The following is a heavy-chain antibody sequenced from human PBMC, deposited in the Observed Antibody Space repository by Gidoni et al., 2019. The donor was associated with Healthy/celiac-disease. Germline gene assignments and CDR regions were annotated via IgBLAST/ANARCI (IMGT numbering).Heavy chain of an antibody. Sequence: QVQLQQWGAGLLKPSETLSLTCAVYGGSFSGYYWSWIRQPPGKGLEWIGEINHSGSTNYNPSLKSRVTISVDTSKNQFSLKLSSVTAADTAVYYCAALRDAEGYSSGWYFDYWGQGTLVTVSS. D-gene: IGHD6-19*01. CDR2: INHSGST. J-gene: IGHJ4*02. V-gene: IGHV4-34*01. CDR1: GGSFSGYY. CDR3: AALRDAEGYSSGWYFDY.